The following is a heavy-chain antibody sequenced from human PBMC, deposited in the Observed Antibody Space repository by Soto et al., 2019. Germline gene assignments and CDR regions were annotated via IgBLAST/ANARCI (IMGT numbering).Heavy chain of an antibody. CDR3: ARGYYGSGHNWFDP. D-gene: IGHD3-10*01. CDR1: GFTFSSYW. Sequence: EVQLVESGGGLVQPGGSLRLSSAASGFTFSSYWMHWVRQAPGKGLVWVSRINSDGSSTSYADSVKGRFTISRDNAKNTLYLQMNSPRAEDTAVYYCARGYYGSGHNWFDPCGQGTLVTVSP. V-gene: IGHV3-74*01. J-gene: IGHJ5*02. CDR2: INSDGSST.